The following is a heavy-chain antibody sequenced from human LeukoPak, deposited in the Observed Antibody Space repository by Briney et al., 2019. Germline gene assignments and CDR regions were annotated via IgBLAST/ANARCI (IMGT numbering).Heavy chain of an antibody. J-gene: IGHJ5*02. D-gene: IGHD4/OR15-4a*01. CDR2: IYSGGDT. V-gene: IGHV3-66*01. Sequence: PGGSLRLSCAASGFTVSNNYMSWVRQAPGKGLEWVSLIYSGGDTYYADSVKGRFTISRDSSKNTLYLQMNSLRAEDTAVYYCARDPPAVRTNTYAWGQGTLVTVSS. CDR3: ARDPPAVRTNTYA. CDR1: GFTVSNNY.